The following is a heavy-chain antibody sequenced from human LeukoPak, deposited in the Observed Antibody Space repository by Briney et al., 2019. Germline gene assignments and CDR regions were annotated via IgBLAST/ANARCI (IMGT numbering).Heavy chain of an antibody. J-gene: IGHJ4*02. Sequence: SQTLSLTCTVSGGSISSGDYYWSWIRQPPGKGLEWIGYIYYSGSTYYNPSLKSRVTISVDTSKNQFSLKLSSVTAADTAVYYCARDLLNQGNHLDYWGQGTLVTVSS. CDR2: IYYSGST. D-gene: IGHD4-23*01. CDR3: ARDLLNQGNHLDY. CDR1: GGSISSGDYY. V-gene: IGHV4-30-4*01.